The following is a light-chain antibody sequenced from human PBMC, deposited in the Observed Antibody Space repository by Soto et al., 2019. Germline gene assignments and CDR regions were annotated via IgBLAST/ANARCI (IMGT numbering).Light chain of an antibody. J-gene: IGKJ1*01. Sequence: DIQMTQSPSTLSASVGDRVTITCRASQSISSWLAWYQQKPGKAPKLLIYKASSLESGVPSRFSGSGSGTESTLTIISLQPDDFATFYCQQYNNYPWTFGQGTKVEIK. CDR3: QQYNNYPWT. V-gene: IGKV1-5*03. CDR2: KAS. CDR1: QSISSW.